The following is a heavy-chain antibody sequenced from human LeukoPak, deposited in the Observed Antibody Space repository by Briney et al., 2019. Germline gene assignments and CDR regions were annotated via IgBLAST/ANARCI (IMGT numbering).Heavy chain of an antibody. CDR3: ARDQDPALDCSSTSCYGNYYMDV. CDR1: GYTFSGYA. CDR2: IIPIFGTA. V-gene: IGHV1-69*13. D-gene: IGHD2-2*01. J-gene: IGHJ6*03. Sequence: VASVKVSCKASGYTFSGYAISWVRQAPGQGLEWMGGIIPIFGTANYAQKFQGRVTITADESTSTAYMELSSLRSEDTAVYYCARDQDPALDCSSTSCYGNYYMDVWGKGTTVTVSS.